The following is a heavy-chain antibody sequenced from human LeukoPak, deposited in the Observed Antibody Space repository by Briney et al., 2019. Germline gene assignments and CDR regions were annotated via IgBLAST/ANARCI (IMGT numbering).Heavy chain of an antibody. Sequence: PGGSLRLSCAASGFTFSSYWLHWVRQAPGKGLVWVSRINSDGSSTSYADSVKGRFTISRDNAKNTLYLQMNSLRAEDTAVYYCARDVSGIAAAGWFDPWGQGTLVTVSS. D-gene: IGHD6-13*01. CDR1: GFTFSSYW. CDR2: INSDGSST. CDR3: ARDVSGIAAAGWFDP. V-gene: IGHV3-74*01. J-gene: IGHJ5*02.